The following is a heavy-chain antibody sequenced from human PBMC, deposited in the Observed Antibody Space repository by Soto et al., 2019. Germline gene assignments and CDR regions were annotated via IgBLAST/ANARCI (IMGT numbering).Heavy chain of an antibody. J-gene: IGHJ4*02. V-gene: IGHV3-21*01. Sequence: GGSLRLSCAASGFTFSSYSMNWVRQAPGKGLEWVSSISSSSSYIYYADSVKGRFTISRDNAKNSLYLQMNSLRAEDTAVYYCARDLASTTIPNYWGQGTLVTVSS. CDR2: ISSSSSYI. CDR1: GFTFSSYS. D-gene: IGHD4-17*01. CDR3: ARDLASTTIPNY.